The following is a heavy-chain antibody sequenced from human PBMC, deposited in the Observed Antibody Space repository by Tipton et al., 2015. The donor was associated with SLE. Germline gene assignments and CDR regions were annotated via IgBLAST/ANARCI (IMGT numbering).Heavy chain of an antibody. CDR1: GFTFSGYW. V-gene: IGHV3-7*01. D-gene: IGHD3-10*01. Sequence: SLRLSCAASGFTFSGYWMSWVRQAPGKGLEWVANIKDDGGEESYVDSVKGRFTISRDNAKNSLYLQMNSLRAEDTAVYYCASPPYDGSGSYRPYWYVALWGRGPLVTVSS. CDR3: ASPPYDGSGSYRPYWYVAL. J-gene: IGHJ2*01. CDR2: IKDDGGEE.